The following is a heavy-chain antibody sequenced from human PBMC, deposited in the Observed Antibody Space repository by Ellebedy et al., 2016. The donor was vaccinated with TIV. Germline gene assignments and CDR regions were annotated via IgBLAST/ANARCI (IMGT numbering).Heavy chain of an antibody. CDR3: AQSRGMATILSLGPFIY. D-gene: IGHD5-24*01. J-gene: IGHJ4*02. CDR1: GFSLSTTGLS. Sequence: SGPTLVKPTQTLTLTCTFSGFSLSTTGLSVGWIRQPPGKALEWLALIYWDDDKRYSPSLKSRLTITKDTSKNQVVLTMTNMDPVDTATYYCAQSRGMATILSLGPFIYWGQGTLVTVSS. V-gene: IGHV2-5*02. CDR2: IYWDDDK.